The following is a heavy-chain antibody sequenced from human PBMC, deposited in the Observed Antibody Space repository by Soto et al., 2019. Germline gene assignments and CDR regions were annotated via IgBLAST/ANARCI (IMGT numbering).Heavy chain of an antibody. J-gene: IGHJ4*02. V-gene: IGHV3-53*01. CDR1: GFTVSNNY. D-gene: IGHD3-3*01. CDR2: IYSGGYT. Sequence: EVQLVESGGGLIQPGGSLRLSCAVSGFTVSNNYMSWVRQAPGKGLEGVSVIYSGGYTAYGDSVKGRFTISRDNSKNTILLQKQCRGRKTRVLFLCGCGPGGGGYWGQGTLVTVSS. CDR3: GCGPGGGGY.